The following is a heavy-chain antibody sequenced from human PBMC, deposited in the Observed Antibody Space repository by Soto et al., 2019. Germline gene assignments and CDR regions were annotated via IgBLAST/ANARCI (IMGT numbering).Heavy chain of an antibody. J-gene: IGHJ6*02. D-gene: IGHD2-21*02. V-gene: IGHV4-59*01. CDR1: GGSISSYS. CDR2: IYYSGST. CDR3: ARGPVVTAIRDYYYYGMDV. Sequence: PSETLSLTCTVSGGSISSYSWSWIRQPPGKGLEWIGYIYYSGSTNYNPSLKSRVTISVDTSKNQFSLKLSSVTAADTAVYYCARGPVVTAIRDYYYYGMDVWGQGTTVTVSS.